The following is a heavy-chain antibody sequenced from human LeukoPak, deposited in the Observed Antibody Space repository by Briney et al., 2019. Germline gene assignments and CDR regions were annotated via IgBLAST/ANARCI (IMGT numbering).Heavy chain of an antibody. CDR3: ARDWVVPAAPRGYYGMDV. CDR1: GGTFSSYA. CDR2: IITIFGTA. J-gene: IGHJ6*02. D-gene: IGHD2-2*01. V-gene: IGHV1-69*13. Sequence: PGASVKVSCKASGGTFSSYAISWVRQAPGQGLEWMGGIITIFGTANYAQKFQGRVTITADESTSTAYMELSSLRSDDTAVYYCARDWVVPAAPRGYYGMDVWGQGTTVTVSS.